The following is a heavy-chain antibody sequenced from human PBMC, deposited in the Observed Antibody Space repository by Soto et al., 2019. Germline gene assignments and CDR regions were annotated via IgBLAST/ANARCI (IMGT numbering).Heavy chain of an antibody. V-gene: IGHV4-39*02. CDR3: AKAVVAATRHPDFDS. D-gene: IGHD2-15*01. Sequence: PSETLSLRCTVSGGSINSENSYWAWIRQPTGKGLAWIASIYYDGSTYYNPSLKSRVSISVDTSKNHFSLKLSSATAADTAVYFCAKAVVAATRHPDFDSWGQGSLVT. CDR2: IYYDGST. J-gene: IGHJ4*02. CDR1: GGSINSENSY.